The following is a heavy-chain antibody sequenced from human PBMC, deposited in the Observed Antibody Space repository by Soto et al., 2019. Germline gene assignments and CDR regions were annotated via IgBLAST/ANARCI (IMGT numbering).Heavy chain of an antibody. J-gene: IGHJ4*02. CDR2: ISYDGSNQ. D-gene: IGHD6-13*01. CDR1: GFTFSSYD. V-gene: IGHV3-30-3*01. Sequence: GALRLSCAASGFTFSSYDMHWVHQAPGKGLEWVALISYDGSNQYYADSVKGRFTISRDNSKNTVYLQMNSLRAEDTAVYYCARHGIGSSSWKAYFDYWGLGTLVTVS. CDR3: ARHGIGSSSWKAYFDY.